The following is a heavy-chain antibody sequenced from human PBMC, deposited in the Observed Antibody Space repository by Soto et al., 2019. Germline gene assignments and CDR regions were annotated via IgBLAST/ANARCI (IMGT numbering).Heavy chain of an antibody. V-gene: IGHV6-1*01. CDR2: TYYRSKWST. CDR1: GDSVSSKAAA. CDR3: TRALSGSYDS. D-gene: IGHD1-26*01. J-gene: IGHJ5*01. Sequence: PSQTLSLTCAISGDSVSSKAAAWNWIRQSPSRGLEWPGRTYYRSKWSTDYAVSVKSRITINPDTSKNQFSLQLNSVTPEDTAVYYCTRALSGSYDSWGQGTLVTVSS.